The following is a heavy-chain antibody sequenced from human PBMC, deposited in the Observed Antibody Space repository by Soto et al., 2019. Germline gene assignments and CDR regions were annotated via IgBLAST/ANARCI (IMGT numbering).Heavy chain of an antibody. CDR2: IWYDGSNK. Sequence: VGSLRLSCAASGFTFSSYGMHWVRQAPGKGLKWVAVIWYDGSNKYYADSVKGRFTISRDNSKNTLYLQMNSLRAEDTAVYYCARDIYIKNYYGSGSYDYWGQGTLVTVSS. CDR3: ARDIYIKNYYGSGSYDY. V-gene: IGHV3-33*01. CDR1: GFTFSSYG. J-gene: IGHJ4*02. D-gene: IGHD3-10*01.